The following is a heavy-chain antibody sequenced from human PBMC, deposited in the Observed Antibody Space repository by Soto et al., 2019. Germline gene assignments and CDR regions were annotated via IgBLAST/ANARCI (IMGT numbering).Heavy chain of an antibody. CDR3: TTDPGYCISTSCSGPWYDP. CDR1: GFTFSSYG. CDR2: ISYDGSNK. Sequence: PGESLKISCAASGFTFSSYGMHWVRQAPGKGLEWVAVISYDGSNKYYADSVKGRFTISRDNSKNTLYLQMNSLKTEDTAVYYCTTDPGYCISTSCSGPWYDPWGQGTLVTVSS. D-gene: IGHD2-2*01. V-gene: IGHV3-30*03. J-gene: IGHJ5*02.